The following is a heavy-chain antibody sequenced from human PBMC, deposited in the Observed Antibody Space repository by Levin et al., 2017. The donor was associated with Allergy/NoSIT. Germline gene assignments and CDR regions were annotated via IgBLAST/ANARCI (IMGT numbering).Heavy chain of an antibody. V-gene: IGHV4-31*03. Sequence: SETLSLTCTVSGGSISSGGYYWSWIRQHPGKGLEWIGYIYYSGSTYYNPSLKSRVTISVDTSKNQFSLKLSSVTAADTAVYYCAGQRNYYGSGSYYNEDYWGQGTLVTVSS. J-gene: IGHJ4*02. CDR3: AGQRNYYGSGSYYNEDY. CDR1: GGSISSGGYY. D-gene: IGHD3-10*01. CDR2: IYYSGST.